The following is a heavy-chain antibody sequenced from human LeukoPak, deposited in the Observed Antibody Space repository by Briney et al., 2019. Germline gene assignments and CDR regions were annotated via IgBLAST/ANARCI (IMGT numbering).Heavy chain of an antibody. Sequence: SVKVSCKASGGTFSSYAISWVRQAPGQGLEWMGRIIPIFGIANNAQKFQGRVTITADKSTSTAYMELSSLRSEDTAVYYCASVLAVADSEYFQHWGQGTLVTVSS. CDR3: ASVLAVADSEYFQH. D-gene: IGHD6-19*01. V-gene: IGHV1-69*04. CDR2: IIPIFGIA. J-gene: IGHJ1*01. CDR1: GGTFSSYA.